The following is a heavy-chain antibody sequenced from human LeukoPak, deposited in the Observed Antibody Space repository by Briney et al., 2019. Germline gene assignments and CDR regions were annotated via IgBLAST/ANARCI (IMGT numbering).Heavy chain of an antibody. D-gene: IGHD3-10*01. CDR3: ARDRSFREVREALGWFDP. CDR2: ISYDGSNK. CDR1: GFTFSSYA. Sequence: PGGSLRLSCAASGFTFSSYAMHWVRQAPGKGLEWVTVISYDGSNKYYADSVKGRFTISRDNSKNTLYLQMNSLRAEDTAVYYCARDRSFREVREALGWFDPWGQGTLVTVSS. V-gene: IGHV3-30*14. J-gene: IGHJ5*02.